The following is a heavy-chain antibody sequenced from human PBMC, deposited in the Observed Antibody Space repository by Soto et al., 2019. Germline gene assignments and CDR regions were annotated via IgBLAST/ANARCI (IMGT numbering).Heavy chain of an antibody. J-gene: IGHJ6*02. D-gene: IGHD3-16*01. CDR3: GPCGADMRYAIDV. V-gene: IGHV5-10-1*01. CDR2: IDPSGSYS. Sequence: PGESLKISCIGSGYRFTNYWITWVRQMPGKGLEWMGRIDPSGSYSTYSPYFQGHVTFSIDTSTTTAYLQWDSLEASDTAMYYCGPCGADMRYAIDVWDQDTMVNDSS. CDR1: GYRFTNYW.